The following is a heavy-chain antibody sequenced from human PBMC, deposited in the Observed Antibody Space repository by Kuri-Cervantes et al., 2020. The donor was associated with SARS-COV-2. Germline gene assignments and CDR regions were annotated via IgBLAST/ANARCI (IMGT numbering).Heavy chain of an antibody. Sequence: LRLSCAVYGGSFSGYYWSWIRQPPGKGLEWIGEINHSGSTNYNPSLKSRVTISADTSKNQFSLKLSSVTAADAAVYYCARDIAVASGYYFDYWGQGTLVTVSS. J-gene: IGHJ4*02. V-gene: IGHV4-34*01. CDR3: ARDIAVASGYYFDY. CDR2: INHSGST. D-gene: IGHD6-19*01. CDR1: GGSFSGYY.